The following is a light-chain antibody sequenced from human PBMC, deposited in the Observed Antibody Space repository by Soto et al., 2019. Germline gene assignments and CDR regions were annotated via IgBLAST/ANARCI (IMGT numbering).Light chain of an antibody. CDR3: QQYSDLPYT. Sequence: EIVLTQSPGTLSLSPRERATLSCRASQSVSSRNLAWYQQKPGQAPRLLIYGASSRATGITDRFSGSGSVTDFTLTIYRLEPEDFAVYYCQQYSDLPYTFGQGTKLEVK. CDR1: QSVSSRN. V-gene: IGKV3-20*01. CDR2: GAS. J-gene: IGKJ2*01.